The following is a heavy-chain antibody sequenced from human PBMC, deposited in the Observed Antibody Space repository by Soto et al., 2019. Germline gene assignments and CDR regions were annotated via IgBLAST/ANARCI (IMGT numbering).Heavy chain of an antibody. CDR1: GYTFTNYG. J-gene: IGHJ4*02. CDR2: ISPYNCKT. Sequence: QVHLVQSGPEVKKPGASVKVSCQTSGYTFTNYGVTWVRQAPGQGLEWMGWISPYNCKTNYARTLQGRINLTSDTSTTTAYLEVTNLTSDDTATYFCALEDSCSGTSCFTRWGQGTLVIVSS. D-gene: IGHD2-2*01. V-gene: IGHV1-18*01. CDR3: ALEDSCSGTSCFTR.